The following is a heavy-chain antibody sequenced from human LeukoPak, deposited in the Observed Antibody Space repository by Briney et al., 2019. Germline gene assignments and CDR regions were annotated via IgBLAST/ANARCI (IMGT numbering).Heavy chain of an antibody. CDR3: ARGVEAVGATRVFYYYYYMDV. J-gene: IGHJ6*03. D-gene: IGHD1-26*01. Sequence: HRASVKVSCKASGYTFTGYYMHWVRQAPGQGLEWMGWINPNSGGTNYAQKFQGRVTMTRDTSISTAYMELSRLRSDDTAVYYCARGVEAVGATRVFYYYYYMDVWGKGTTVTISS. CDR1: GYTFTGYY. CDR2: INPNSGGT. V-gene: IGHV1-2*02.